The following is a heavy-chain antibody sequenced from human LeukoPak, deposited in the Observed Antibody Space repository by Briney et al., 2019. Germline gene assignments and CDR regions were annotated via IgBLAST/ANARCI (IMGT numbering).Heavy chain of an antibody. CDR3: AELGITMIGGV. Sequence: GGSLRLSCAASGFTFSNNYISWVRQAPGKGLEWVSALYAGVTTHYTDSVKDRFTISTDNTMNILYLQMNSLRAEDTAVYYCAELGITMIGGVWGKGTTVTISS. J-gene: IGHJ6*04. V-gene: IGHV3-66*01. CDR1: GFTFSNNY. D-gene: IGHD3-10*02. CDR2: LYAGVTT.